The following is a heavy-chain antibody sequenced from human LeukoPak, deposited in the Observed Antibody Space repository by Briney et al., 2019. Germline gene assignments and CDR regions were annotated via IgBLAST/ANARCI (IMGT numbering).Heavy chain of an antibody. CDR2: FSNSGST. V-gene: IGHV4-59*03. CDR1: GVSISNYQ. CDR3: GRMYCSTSCYFDF. J-gene: IGHJ4*02. D-gene: IGHD2-2*01. Sequence: SETLTLTCTASGVSISNYQMIWIRQPPAKGLEWMAYFSNSGSTCYTPSLKSRVTISIDTSKNQFYLKLNSVAAADTAVYYWGRMYCSTSCYFDFWGQGALVTVSS.